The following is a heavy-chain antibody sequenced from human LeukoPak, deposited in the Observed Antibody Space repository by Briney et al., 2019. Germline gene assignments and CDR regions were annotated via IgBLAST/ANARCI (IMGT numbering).Heavy chain of an antibody. CDR3: ARGDTAMVEYYYYYYMEV. J-gene: IGHJ6*03. CDR2: IYYSGST. CDR1: GGSISSYY. D-gene: IGHD5-18*01. Sequence: SETLSLTCTVSGGSISSYYWSWIRQPPGKGLEWIGYIYYSGSTNYNPSLKSRVTISVDTSKNQFSLKLSSVTAADTAVYYCARGDTAMVEYYYYYYMEVWGKGTTVTVSS. V-gene: IGHV4-59*01.